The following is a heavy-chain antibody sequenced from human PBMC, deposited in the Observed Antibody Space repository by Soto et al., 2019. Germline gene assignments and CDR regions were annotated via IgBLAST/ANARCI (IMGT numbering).Heavy chain of an antibody. Sequence: LRLSCAASGFTFSSYSMSWVRQAPWKGLEWVSAISGSGGSTYYADSVKGRFTISRDNSKNTLYLQMNSLRAEDTAVYYCAKASGYYDSSGYLDYWGQGTLVTVSS. CDR3: AKASGYYDSSGYLDY. CDR1: GFTFSSYS. J-gene: IGHJ4*02. V-gene: IGHV3-23*01. D-gene: IGHD3-22*01. CDR2: ISGSGGST.